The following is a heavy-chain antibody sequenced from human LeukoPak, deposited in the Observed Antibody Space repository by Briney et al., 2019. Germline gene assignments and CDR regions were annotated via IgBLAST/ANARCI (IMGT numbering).Heavy chain of an antibody. Sequence: PSETLSLTCTVSGGSISSGSYYWSWIRQPAGKGLEWIGRIYTSGSTNYNPSLKSRVTISVDTSKNQFSLKLSSVTAADTVVYYCARDRGVGYPDYWGQGALVTVSS. CDR3: ARDRGVGYPDY. J-gene: IGHJ4*02. D-gene: IGHD1-26*01. CDR1: GGSISSGSYY. CDR2: IYTSGST. V-gene: IGHV4-61*02.